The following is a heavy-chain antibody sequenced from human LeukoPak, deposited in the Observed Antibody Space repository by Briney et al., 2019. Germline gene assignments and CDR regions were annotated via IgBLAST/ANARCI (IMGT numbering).Heavy chain of an antibody. CDR3: AKEGDSSGYYPDY. Sequence: GGSLRLSCAASGLPFSTYAMNWVRQAPGKGLEWVSGIYGNGAGIQYADSVKGRFTISRDNSKNTLYLQMNSLRAEDTALYYCAKEGDSSGYYPDYWGQGTLVTVSS. D-gene: IGHD3-22*01. J-gene: IGHJ4*02. V-gene: IGHV3-23*01. CDR1: GLPFSTYA. CDR2: IYGNGAGI.